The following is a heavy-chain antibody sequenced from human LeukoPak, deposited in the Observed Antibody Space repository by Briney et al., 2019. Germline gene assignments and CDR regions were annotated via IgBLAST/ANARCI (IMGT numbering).Heavy chain of an antibody. J-gene: IGHJ5*02. V-gene: IGHV4-61*02. CDR3: ARSGITRFLNWFDP. Sequence: ASETLSLTCTVSGGSISSGNYYWSWIRQPAGKALEWIGRFYTTGSTNYNPSLKSRVTISVDTSKNQFSLKLSSVTAADTAVYYCARSGITRFLNWFDPWGQGTLVTVSS. CDR2: FYTTGST. CDR1: GGSISSGNYY. D-gene: IGHD3-10*01.